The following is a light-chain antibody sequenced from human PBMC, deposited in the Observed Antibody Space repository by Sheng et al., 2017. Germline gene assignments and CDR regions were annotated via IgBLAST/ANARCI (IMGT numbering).Light chain of an antibody. Sequence: AIRMTQSPSSFSASTGDRVTISCRASQGISSYLAWYQQKPGEAPNLLIYAASTLQSGVPSRFSGSGSGTEFTLTISSLQPDDFATYYCQQYSNYWTFGQGTKVEI. J-gene: IGKJ1*01. CDR3: QQYSNYWT. CDR2: AAS. V-gene: IGKV1-8*01. CDR1: QGISSY.